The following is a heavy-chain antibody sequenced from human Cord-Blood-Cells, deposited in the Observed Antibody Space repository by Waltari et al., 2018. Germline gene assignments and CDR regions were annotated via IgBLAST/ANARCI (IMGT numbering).Heavy chain of an antibody. CDR2: ISYDGSNK. V-gene: IGHV3-30-3*01. CDR3: ARGPRWELHGPSYWYFDL. CDR1: GFTFSSYA. Sequence: QVQLVESGGGVVQPGRSLRLSCAASGFTFSSYAMHWVRQAPGKGLEWVAGISYDGSNKYYADSVKGRFTISRDNSKNTLYLQMNSLRAEDTAVYYCARGPRWELHGPSYWYFDLWGRGTLVTVSS. J-gene: IGHJ2*01. D-gene: IGHD1-26*01.